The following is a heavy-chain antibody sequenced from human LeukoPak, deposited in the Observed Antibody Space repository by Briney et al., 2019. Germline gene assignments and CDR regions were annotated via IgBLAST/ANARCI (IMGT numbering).Heavy chain of an antibody. Sequence: GGTLRLSCAASGVAFSSYGMHWVRQALCKGLEWVAFVRYDGSNKYYADSVKGRFTISRDNSKNTLYLQMNSLRAEDTAVYYCAKGPYYDSSGYYWGVLDYWGQGTLVTVSS. CDR2: VRYDGSNK. J-gene: IGHJ4*02. D-gene: IGHD3-22*01. V-gene: IGHV3-30*02. CDR3: AKGPYYDSSGYYWGVLDY. CDR1: GVAFSSYG.